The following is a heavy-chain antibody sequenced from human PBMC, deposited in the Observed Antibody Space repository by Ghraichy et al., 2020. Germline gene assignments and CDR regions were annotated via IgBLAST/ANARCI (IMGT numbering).Heavy chain of an antibody. D-gene: IGHD2-15*01. CDR3: ASEVVAATTYDY. CDR2: ISGHSGYI. CDR1: GFTFRRYS. Sequence: GGSLRLSWEASGFTFRRYSMNWVRQPPGKGLEWVSSISGHSGYIYYAASVKGRFTISRDNTKNSLYLQMNSLRAEDTAVYYCASEVVAATTYDYWGQGTLVTVSS. J-gene: IGHJ4*02. V-gene: IGHV3-21*01.